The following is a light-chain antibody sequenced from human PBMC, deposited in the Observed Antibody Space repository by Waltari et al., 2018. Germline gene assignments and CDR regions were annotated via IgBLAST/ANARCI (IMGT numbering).Light chain of an antibody. CDR1: QSLLHGSGYNY. CDR2: LGS. CDR3: MQALETPFT. J-gene: IGKJ3*01. Sequence: DIVMTQSPLSLPVTPGEPASISCRSSQSLLHGSGYNYLDWFLQRPGQSPQLLISLGSYRASGVPDRFNGSGSGTDFTLKISRVEAEDVGVYYCMQALETPFTFGPGTKVHI. V-gene: IGKV2-28*01.